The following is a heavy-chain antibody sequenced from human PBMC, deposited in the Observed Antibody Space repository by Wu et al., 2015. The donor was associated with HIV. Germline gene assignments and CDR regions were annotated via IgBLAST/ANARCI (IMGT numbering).Heavy chain of an antibody. Sequence: QVQLVQSGAEVKKPGSSVKVSCKASGGTFSSYAISWVRQAPGQGLEWMGGIIPIFGTANYAQKFQGRVTITADESTSTAYMELSSLRSEDTAVYYCASANYYDSSPKYYFDYWAREPWSPSPQ. CDR3: ASANYYDSSPKYYFDY. V-gene: IGHV1-69*01. CDR1: GGTFSSYA. J-gene: IGHJ4*02. D-gene: IGHD3-22*01. CDR2: IIPIFGTA.